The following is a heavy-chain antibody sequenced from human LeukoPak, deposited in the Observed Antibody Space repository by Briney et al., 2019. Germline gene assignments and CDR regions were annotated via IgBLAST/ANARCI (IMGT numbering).Heavy chain of an antibody. Sequence: PGGSLRLSCAASGFTISSNHINWVRQAPGKGLEWVSVLKSDGKTSYAASVKGRFTIYRDNSKNTVYLQMNSLRVEDTAVYYCARAPYVSGNFNWGQGTLVTVSS. V-gene: IGHV3-66*02. CDR3: ARAPYVSGNFN. J-gene: IGHJ4*02. CDR2: LKSDGKT. CDR1: GFTISSNH. D-gene: IGHD3-10*01.